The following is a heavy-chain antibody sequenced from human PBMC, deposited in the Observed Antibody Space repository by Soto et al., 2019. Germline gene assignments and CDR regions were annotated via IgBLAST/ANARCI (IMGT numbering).Heavy chain of an antibody. CDR1: GYTFTRYD. CDR2: MNPNSGNT. Sequence: GASVKVSCKASGYTFTRYDINWVRQATGQGLEWMGWMNPNSGNTGYAQKFQGRVTMTRNTSISTAYMELSSLRSEDTAVYYCARAYGDYYYYYMDVWGKGTTVTVSS. V-gene: IGHV1-8*01. J-gene: IGHJ6*03. CDR3: ARAYGDYYYYYMDV. D-gene: IGHD4-17*01.